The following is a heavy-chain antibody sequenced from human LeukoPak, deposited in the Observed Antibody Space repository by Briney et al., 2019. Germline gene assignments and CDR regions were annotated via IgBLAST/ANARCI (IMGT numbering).Heavy chain of an antibody. CDR1: GFTVSSNY. J-gene: IGHJ4*02. V-gene: IGHV3-53*01. D-gene: IGHD3-16*01. CDR3: ARDLSHAYGGL. Sequence: GGSLRLSCAASGFTVSSNYMSWVRQAPGKGLEWVSVIYSGGSTYYADSVRGRFTISRDNSKNTLYLQMNSLRAEDTAVYYCARDLSHAYGGLGGQGTLVTVSS. CDR2: IYSGGST.